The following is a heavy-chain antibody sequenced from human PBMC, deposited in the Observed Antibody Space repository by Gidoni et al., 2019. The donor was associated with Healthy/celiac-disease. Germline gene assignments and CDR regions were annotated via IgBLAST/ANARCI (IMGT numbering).Heavy chain of an antibody. Sequence: VQLVQSGAEVKKPGSSVKVSCKASGGTFSSYAISWVRQAPGQGLEWMGRIIHMLGIANYAQEFQGRVTINADKSTSTAYMELSSLRSEDTAVYYCARDGGRVVVVAATPFWFDPWGQGTLVTVSS. D-gene: IGHD2-15*01. CDR3: ARDGGRVVVVAATPFWFDP. V-gene: IGHV1-69*09. CDR2: IIHMLGIA. J-gene: IGHJ5*02. CDR1: GGTFSSYA.